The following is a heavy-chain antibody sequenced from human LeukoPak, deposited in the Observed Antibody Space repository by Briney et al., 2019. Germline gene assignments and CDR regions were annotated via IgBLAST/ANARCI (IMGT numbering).Heavy chain of an antibody. CDR1: GFTFRNAW. D-gene: IGHD1-26*01. CDR3: TTDSSGSYFPLDAFDI. Sequence: ERSLRLYCAASGFTFRNAWMSWVRQAPGKGPEWVCRFKSKTDGGTTDYGAPVKGRFTISRDDSKNTLYLQMNSLKTEDTAVYYCTTDSSGSYFPLDAFDIWGQGTMVTVSS. J-gene: IGHJ3*02. CDR2: FKSKTDGGTT. V-gene: IGHV3-15*01.